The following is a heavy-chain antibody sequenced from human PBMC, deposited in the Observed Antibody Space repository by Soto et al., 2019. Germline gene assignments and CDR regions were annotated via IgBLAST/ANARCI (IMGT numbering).Heavy chain of an antibody. J-gene: IGHJ5*02. CDR3: ARDGDPGYTFWSGPLGGGRFDP. Sequence: QVQLVQSGAEVKKPGSSVNVSCKTSGGTFGNTAVTWVRQAPGQGLEWMGGIVPIFGTANYAQKFQGRVTITADESTNTADMELRSVRSDDTAVYYCARDGDPGYTFWSGPLGGGRFDPWGQGTLVTVSS. D-gene: IGHD3-3*01. V-gene: IGHV1-69*12. CDR2: IVPIFGTA. CDR1: GGTFGNTA.